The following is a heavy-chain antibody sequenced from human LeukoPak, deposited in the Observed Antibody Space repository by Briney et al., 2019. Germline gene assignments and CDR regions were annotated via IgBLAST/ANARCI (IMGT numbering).Heavy chain of an antibody. CDR3: ARGRGGGKPTFGGGIRSSFFDS. CDR1: GGSIYSYY. D-gene: IGHD3-16*01. J-gene: IGHJ4*02. CDR2: IDFTGSA. Sequence: SETLSLICTVSGGSIYSYYWTWIRQPPGKGLEYIGYIDFTGSANSKPSPENRVTISSDTSRSQFSLTMTSVTAADTAVHYCARGRGGGKPTFGGGIRSSFFDSWGQGTLVVVSS. V-gene: IGHV4-59*13.